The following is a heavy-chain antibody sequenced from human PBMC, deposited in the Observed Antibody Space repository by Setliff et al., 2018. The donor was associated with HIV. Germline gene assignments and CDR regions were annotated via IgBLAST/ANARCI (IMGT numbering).Heavy chain of an antibody. V-gene: IGHV5-51*01. J-gene: IGHJ4*02. D-gene: IGHD3-10*01. CDR3: ARLPYYVSGGVFDH. CDR1: GFNFLAHW. Sequence: ESLKISCQCSGFNFLAHWIGWVRQVPEKGLEWMGIVYPGDSDTRYNPSFEGQVTVSADKTITTAYLQLTSLKASDTAMYFCARLPYYVSGGVFDHWGKGTLVTVS. CDR2: VYPGDSDT.